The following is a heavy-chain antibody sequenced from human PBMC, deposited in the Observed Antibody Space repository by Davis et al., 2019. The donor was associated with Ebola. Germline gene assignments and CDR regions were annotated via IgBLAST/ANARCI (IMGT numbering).Heavy chain of an antibody. D-gene: IGHD6-13*01. CDR3: ARGLRDSSSWLYYYGMDV. CDR1: GYNFNRYG. J-gene: IGHJ6*02. Sequence: AASVKVSCKTSGYNFNRYGISWVRQVPGQGLEWMGWISGYDGVTKYSEKYEGRITLTTETSTSTAYMELSSLRSEDTAVYYCARGLRDSSSWLYYYGMDVWGQGTTVTVSS. CDR2: ISGYDGVT. V-gene: IGHV1-18*01.